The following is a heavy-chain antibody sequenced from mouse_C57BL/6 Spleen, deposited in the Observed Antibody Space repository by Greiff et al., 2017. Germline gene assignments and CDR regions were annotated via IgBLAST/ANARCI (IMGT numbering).Heavy chain of an antibody. CDR3: ARGTDGNYVAWFAY. J-gene: IGHJ3*01. Sequence: QVQLQQPGAELVKPGASVKLSCKASGYTFTSYWMNWVKQRPGQGLEWIGMIHPNSGSTNYNEKFKSKATLTVDKSSSTAYMQLSSLTSEDSAVYYGARGTDGNYVAWFAYWGQGTLVTVSA. CDR2: IHPNSGST. V-gene: IGHV1-64*01. CDR1: GYTFTSYW. D-gene: IGHD2-1*01.